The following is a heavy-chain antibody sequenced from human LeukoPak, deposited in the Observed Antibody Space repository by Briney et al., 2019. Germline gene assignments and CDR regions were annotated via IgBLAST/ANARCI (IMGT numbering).Heavy chain of an antibody. J-gene: IGHJ4*02. Sequence: SVKVSCKASGGTFSSYAISWVRQAPGQGLEWMGGIIPIFGTANYAQKFQGRVTITTDESTSTAYMELSSLRSEDTAVYYCASSVGYSGYPTFDYWGQGTLVTVSS. CDR1: GGTFSSYA. CDR3: ASSVGYSGYPTFDY. CDR2: IIPIFGTA. D-gene: IGHD5-12*01. V-gene: IGHV1-69*05.